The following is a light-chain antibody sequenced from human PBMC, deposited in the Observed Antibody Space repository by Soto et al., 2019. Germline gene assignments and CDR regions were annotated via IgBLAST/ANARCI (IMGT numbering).Light chain of an antibody. CDR2: WAS. V-gene: IGKV4-1*01. CDR1: QSVLYSSNNKNY. Sequence: DIVMTQSPDSLAVSLGERATINCKSSQSVLYSSNNKNYLAWYQQKPGQPPKLLIYWASTRESGVPARFSGSGSGTDFTLTISSLQAEDVAVYCCQQYYSTPLTFGGGTKVEIK. CDR3: QQYYSTPLT. J-gene: IGKJ4*01.